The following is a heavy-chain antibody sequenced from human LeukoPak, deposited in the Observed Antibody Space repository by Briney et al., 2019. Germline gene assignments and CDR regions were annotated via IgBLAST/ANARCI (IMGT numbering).Heavy chain of an antibody. J-gene: IGHJ5*02. CDR1: GFTLSSYG. D-gene: IGHD6-6*01. Sequence: QPGRSLRLSCAASGFTLSSYGMHWVRQAPGKGLAWVAVIWYDGSNKYYADSVKGRFTISRDNSKNTLYLQMNSLRAEDTAVYYCAKDSDLSSSTWFDPWGQGTLVTVSS. V-gene: IGHV3-33*06. CDR2: IWYDGSNK. CDR3: AKDSDLSSSTWFDP.